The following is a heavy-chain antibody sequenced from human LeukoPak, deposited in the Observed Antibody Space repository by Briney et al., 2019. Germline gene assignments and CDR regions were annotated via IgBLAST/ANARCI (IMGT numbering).Heavy chain of an antibody. D-gene: IGHD3-10*01. CDR1: GFIFSTYG. Sequence: GRSLRLSCAASGFIFSTYGMHWVRQAPGKGLEWVAVIWCDGSDIYYADSVKGRFTISRDNSKNTLYLQVNSLRAEDTAVYYCARDLSMVRGPLDYWGQGTLVTVSS. V-gene: IGHV3-33*01. J-gene: IGHJ4*02. CDR3: ARDLSMVRGPLDY. CDR2: IWCDGSDI.